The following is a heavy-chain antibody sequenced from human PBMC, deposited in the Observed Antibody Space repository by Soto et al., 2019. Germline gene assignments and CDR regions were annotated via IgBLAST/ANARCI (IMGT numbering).Heavy chain of an antibody. CDR2: FDPEDGET. V-gene: IGHV1-24*01. D-gene: IGHD3-10*01. CDR1: GYTLTELS. Sequence: ASVKVSCKVSGYTLTELSMHWVRQAPGKGLEWMGGFDPEDGETIYAQKFQGRVTMTEDTSTDTAYMELSSLRSEDTAVYYCAPSPLRVPAAVEFQHWSLATLVPISS. J-gene: IGHJ1*01. CDR3: APSPLRVPAAVEFQH.